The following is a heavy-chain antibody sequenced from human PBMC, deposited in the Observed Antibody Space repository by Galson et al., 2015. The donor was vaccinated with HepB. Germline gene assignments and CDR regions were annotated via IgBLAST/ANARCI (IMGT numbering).Heavy chain of an antibody. CDR3: ARAYTAMATGWYFDL. CDR1: GYTFTSYA. D-gene: IGHD5-18*01. V-gene: IGHV1-3*01. CDR2: INAGNGNT. J-gene: IGHJ2*01. Sequence: SVKVSCKASGYTFTSYAMHWVRQAPGQRLEWMGWINAGNGNTKYSQKFQGRVTITRDTSASTAYMELSSLRSEDTAVYYCARAYTAMATGWYFDLWGRGTPVTVSS.